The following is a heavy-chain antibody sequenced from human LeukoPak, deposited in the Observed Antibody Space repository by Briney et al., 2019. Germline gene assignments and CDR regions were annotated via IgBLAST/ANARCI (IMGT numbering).Heavy chain of an antibody. J-gene: IGHJ6*03. CDR2: IYYSGST. D-gene: IGHD2-2*01. V-gene: IGHV4-30-4*08. Sequence: SQTLSLTCTVSGGSISSGDYYWSWIRQPPGKGLEWIGYIYYSGSTYYNPSLKSRVTISVDTSKNQFSLKLSSVTAADTAVYYCASVVPSNYYMDVWGKGTTVTASS. CDR3: ASVVPSNYYMDV. CDR1: GGSISSGDYY.